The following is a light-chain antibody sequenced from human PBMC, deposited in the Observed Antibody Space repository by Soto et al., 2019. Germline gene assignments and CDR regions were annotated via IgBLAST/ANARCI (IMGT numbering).Light chain of an antibody. V-gene: IGKV2-30*02. CDR2: KVS. CDR1: QSLVHSDGNTY. CDR3: MQGTHWPPYT. Sequence: DVVMTQSPLTLPVTLGQPASIPCRSIQSLVHSDGNTYLNWFHQRPGQSPRRLIYKVSNRDSGGPDRFGGSGSDTDFTLKISGVEAEDVGFYYCMQGTHWPPYTFGQGTKLEIK. J-gene: IGKJ2*01.